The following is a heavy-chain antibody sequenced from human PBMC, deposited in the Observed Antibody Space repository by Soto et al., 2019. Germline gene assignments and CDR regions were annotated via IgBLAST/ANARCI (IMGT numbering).Heavy chain of an antibody. V-gene: IGHV3-23*01. Sequence: EVQLLESGGGLVQPGGSLRLSCAASGFSFTNYAMHWVRQASGKGLEWVSSMSGSGGGTYYADSVKGRFTISRDNSKNTLFLQMNSLRAEDTALYYGAGAYCSGTTCYGLYGMDVWGQGTTVTVSS. J-gene: IGHJ6*02. CDR1: GFSFTNYA. D-gene: IGHD2-2*01. CDR3: AGAYCSGTTCYGLYGMDV. CDR2: MSGSGGGT.